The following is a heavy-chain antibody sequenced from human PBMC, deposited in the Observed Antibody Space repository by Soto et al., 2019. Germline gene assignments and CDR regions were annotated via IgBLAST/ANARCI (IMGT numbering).Heavy chain of an antibody. D-gene: IGHD6-13*01. Sequence: PSETLSLTCTVSGGSISSYYWSWIRQPPGKGMEWIGYIYYSGSTNYNPSLKSRVTISVDTSKNQFSLKLSSVTAADTAVYYCARQGGSSWYVDYWGQGTRVTVSS. CDR2: IYYSGST. J-gene: IGHJ4*02. CDR3: ARQGGSSWYVDY. V-gene: IGHV4-59*08. CDR1: GGSISSYY.